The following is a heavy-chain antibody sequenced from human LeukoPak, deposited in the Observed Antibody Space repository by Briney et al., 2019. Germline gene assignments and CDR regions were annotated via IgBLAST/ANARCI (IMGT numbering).Heavy chain of an antibody. Sequence: GESLKISCKGYGYSFINYWIGWVRQMPGKGLEWMGIIFPADSDTRYTPSFQGQVTISADESITTAYLQLNSLKASDTAIYYCARLGFGTRGIDFWGQGTLVTVSP. CDR2: IFPADSDT. V-gene: IGHV5-51*01. D-gene: IGHD1-1*01. CDR3: ARLGFGTRGIDF. J-gene: IGHJ4*02. CDR1: GYSFINYW.